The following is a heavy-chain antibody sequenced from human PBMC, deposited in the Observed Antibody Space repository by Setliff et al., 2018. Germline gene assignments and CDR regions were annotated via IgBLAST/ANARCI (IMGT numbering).Heavy chain of an antibody. J-gene: IGHJ4*02. Sequence: GGSLRLSCAASGLRFSGSWMAWVRRAPGQGLEWVADISEDGSGNFYSDSVRGRFTISRDNSKNSLYLQLNSLRVEDTAVYYCAKDGMGPTYTYFFDFWGQGSQVTVSS. CDR2: ISEDGSGN. V-gene: IGHV3-7*03. D-gene: IGHD1-26*01. CDR3: AKDGMGPTYTYFFDF. CDR1: GLRFSGSW.